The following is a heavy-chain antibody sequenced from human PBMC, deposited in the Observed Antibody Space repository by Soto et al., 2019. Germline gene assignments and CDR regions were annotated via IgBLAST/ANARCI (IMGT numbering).Heavy chain of an antibody. CDR2: ISYDGSNK. V-gene: IGHV3-30*03. J-gene: IGHJ4*02. CDR3: ARGGSGTYFNYFDY. D-gene: IGHD1-26*01. Sequence: GGSLRLSCAASGFTFSTYRMHWVRQAPGKGLEWVAFISYDGSNKYYADSVKGQFTISRDNSKNTLYLQTNSLRAEDTAVYYCARGGSGTYFNYFDYWGQGSLVTVSS. CDR1: GFTFSTYR.